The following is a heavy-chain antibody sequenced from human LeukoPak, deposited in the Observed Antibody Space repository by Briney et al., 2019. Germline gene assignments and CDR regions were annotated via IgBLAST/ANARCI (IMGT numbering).Heavy chain of an antibody. J-gene: IGHJ4*02. CDR2: INPNSGGT. D-gene: IGHD6-19*01. V-gene: IGHV1-2*02. Sequence: ASVKVSCKASGYTFTGYYMHWVRQAPGQGLEWMGWINPNSGGTNYAQKFQGRVTMTRDRSISTAYMELSRLRSDDTAVYYCARGTPYSSGWYSSDYWGQGTLVTVSS. CDR3: ARGTPYSSGWYSSDY. CDR1: GYTFTGYY.